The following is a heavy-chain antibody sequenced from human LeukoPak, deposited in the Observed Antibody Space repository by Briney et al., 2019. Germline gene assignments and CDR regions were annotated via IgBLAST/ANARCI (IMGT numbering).Heavy chain of an antibody. CDR3: AGIGSYFRH. CDR2: TYYRSKWYN. J-gene: IGHJ1*01. D-gene: IGHD1-26*01. CDR1: GDSVSSNTAT. V-gene: IGHV6-1*01. Sequence: SRTLSLTCAISGDSVSSNTATWNWIRQSPSRGLEWLGRTYYRSKWYNDYAVSVKNRIIINPDTSKNQFSLQLNSVTPEDTAVYYCAGIGSYFRHWDQGALVTVSS.